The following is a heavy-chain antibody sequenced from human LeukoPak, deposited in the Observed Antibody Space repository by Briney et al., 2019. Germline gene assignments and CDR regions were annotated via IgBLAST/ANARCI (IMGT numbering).Heavy chain of an antibody. V-gene: IGHV3-9*03. CDR1: GFTFSSYS. Sequence: GGSLRLSCAASGFTFSSYSMNWVRQAPGKGLEWVSGISWNSGSIGYADSVKGRFTISRDNAKNSLYLQMNSLRAEDMALYYCAKGEDGYNYGGFDYWGQGTLVTVSS. CDR2: ISWNSGSI. D-gene: IGHD5-24*01. CDR3: AKGEDGYNYGGFDY. J-gene: IGHJ4*02.